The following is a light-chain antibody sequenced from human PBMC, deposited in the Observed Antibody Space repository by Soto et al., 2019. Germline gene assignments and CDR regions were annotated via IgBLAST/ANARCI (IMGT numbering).Light chain of an antibody. CDR2: GAS. CDR1: QSIDND. Sequence: EIGMTQSPATLSVSPGERATLSCRASQSIDNDLAWYQQKPGQAPMLLSYGASTWANGILVRFSGSGFGTLFTLSMNILQYEDLALYYCQQYHWWPHLTLGGGIKVEIK. CDR3: QQYHWWPHLT. V-gene: IGKV3-15*01. J-gene: IGKJ4*01.